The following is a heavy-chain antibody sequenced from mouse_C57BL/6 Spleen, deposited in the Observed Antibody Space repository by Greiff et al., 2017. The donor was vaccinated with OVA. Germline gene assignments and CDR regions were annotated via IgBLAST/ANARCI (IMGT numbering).Heavy chain of an antibody. J-gene: IGHJ4*01. Sequence: DVKLQESGPGLVKPSQSLSLTCSVTGYSITSGYYWNWIRQFPGNKLEWMGYISYDGSNNYNPSLKNRISITRVTSKNQFFLKLNSVTTEDTATYYCARDQSMVTSYAMDYWGQGTSVTVSS. CDR1: GYSITSGYY. CDR3: ARDQSMVTSYAMDY. V-gene: IGHV3-6*01. CDR2: ISYDGSN. D-gene: IGHD2-2*01.